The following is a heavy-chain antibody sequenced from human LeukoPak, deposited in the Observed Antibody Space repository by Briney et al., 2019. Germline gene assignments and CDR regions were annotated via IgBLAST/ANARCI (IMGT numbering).Heavy chain of an antibody. CDR2: IYYTGST. Sequence: SETLSLTCTVSGGSISSYYWSWIRQPPGKGLEWIGYIYYTGSTNYSPSLKSRVTISVDTSKNQFSLKLSSVTTADTAVYHCARAGGFSSGYIFWGQGTLVTVSS. J-gene: IGHJ4*02. CDR1: GGSISSYY. D-gene: IGHD3-22*01. V-gene: IGHV4-59*01. CDR3: ARAGGFSSGYIF.